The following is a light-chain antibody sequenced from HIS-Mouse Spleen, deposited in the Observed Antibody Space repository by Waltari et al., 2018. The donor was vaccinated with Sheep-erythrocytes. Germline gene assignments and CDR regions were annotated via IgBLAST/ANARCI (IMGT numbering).Light chain of an antibody. V-gene: IGLV2-11*01. CDR2: DVS. J-gene: IGLJ1*01. CDR1: SSDVGGYNY. CDR3: CSYAGSYNHV. Sequence: QSALPQPRSVSGSPGQSVTIPCIGPSSDVGGYNYFSWYQQHPGKAPKLMIYDVSKRPSGVPDRFSGSKSGNTASLTISGLQAEDEADYYCCSYAGSYNHVFATGTKVTVL.